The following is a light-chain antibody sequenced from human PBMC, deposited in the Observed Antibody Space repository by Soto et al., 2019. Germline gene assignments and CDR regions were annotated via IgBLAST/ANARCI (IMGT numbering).Light chain of an antibody. CDR2: GNN. V-gene: IGLV1-47*02. CDR1: SSNIGSNY. Sequence: QYVLTQPPSASGTPGQRVTISCSGSSSNIGSNYVYWYQQLPGTAPKLLIFGNNQRPSGVPDRFSGSKSGTSASLAISGLRSEAEADYYCAAWDDSLSGYVFGSGTKLTVL. CDR3: AAWDDSLSGYV. J-gene: IGLJ1*01.